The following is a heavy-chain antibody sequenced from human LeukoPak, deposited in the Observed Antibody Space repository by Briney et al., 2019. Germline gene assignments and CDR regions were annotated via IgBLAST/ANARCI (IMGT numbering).Heavy chain of an antibody. CDR1: GGSISSSSYY. V-gene: IGHV4-39*07. J-gene: IGHJ6*03. CDR2: IYYSGST. D-gene: IGHD4-11*01. Sequence: SETLSLTCTVSGGSISSSSYYWGWIRQPPGKGLEWIGSIYYSGSTYYNPSLKSRVTMSVDTSKNQFSLKLSSVTAADTAVYYCAREGYSNYGYYYYMDVWGKGTTVTVSS. CDR3: AREGYSNYGYYYYMDV.